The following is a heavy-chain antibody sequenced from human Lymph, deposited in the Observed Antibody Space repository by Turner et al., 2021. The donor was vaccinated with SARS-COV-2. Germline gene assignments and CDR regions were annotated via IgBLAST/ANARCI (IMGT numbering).Heavy chain of an antibody. D-gene: IGHD4-17*01. CDR2: ISSSSSDI. V-gene: IGHV3-21*01. CDR1: GFTFSTYG. CDR3: ARDIPTTADYFDY. J-gene: IGHJ4*02. Sequence: EVQLVASGGGLVKPGGSLRLYCAASGFTFSTYGMNWVRQAPGKGLEWISSISSSSSDIYYADSVKGRFTISRDDAKNSLYLQMNSLRAEDTAVYYCARDIPTTADYFDYWGQGTLVTVSS.